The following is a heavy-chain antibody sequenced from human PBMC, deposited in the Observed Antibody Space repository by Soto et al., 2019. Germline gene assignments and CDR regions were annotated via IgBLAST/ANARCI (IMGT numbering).Heavy chain of an antibody. CDR1: CGSISSYY. J-gene: IGHJ4*02. Sequence: NPSETLSLTCTVPCGSISSYYWSWIRQPPGKGLEWIGYIYYSGSTNYNPSLKSRVTISVDTSKNQFSLKLSSVTAADTAVYYCASAAAGVYYFDYWGQGTLVTVSS. V-gene: IGHV4-59*01. D-gene: IGHD6-13*01. CDR2: IYYSGST. CDR3: ASAAAGVYYFDY.